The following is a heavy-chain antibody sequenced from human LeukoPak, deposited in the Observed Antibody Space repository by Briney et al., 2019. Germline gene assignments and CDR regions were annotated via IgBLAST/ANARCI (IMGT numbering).Heavy chain of an antibody. CDR3: ASGDYRGQGY. D-gene: IGHD4-17*01. V-gene: IGHV4-4*07. CDR1: GGSISTYY. Sequence: SETLSLTCTVSGGSISTYYWTWTRQPSVKGLEWIGRIYTSGSTNYNPSLKSRVTMSVDTSKNQFSLKLSSVTAADTAVYYCASGDYRGQGYWGQGTLVTVSS. J-gene: IGHJ4*02. CDR2: IYTSGST.